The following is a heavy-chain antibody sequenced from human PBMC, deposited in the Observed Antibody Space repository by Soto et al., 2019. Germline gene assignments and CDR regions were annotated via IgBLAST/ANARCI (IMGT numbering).Heavy chain of an antibody. J-gene: IGHJ4*02. Sequence: PSETLSLTCTVSGGSISSGGYYWSWIRQHPGKGLEWIGYIYYSGSTYYNPSLKSRVTISVDTSKNQFSLKLSSVTAADTAVYYCARVKSAITFGGVIVLYYFDYWGQGTLVTVSS. CDR2: IYYSGST. CDR3: ARVKSAITFGGVIVLYYFDY. D-gene: IGHD3-16*02. CDR1: GGSISSGGYY. V-gene: IGHV4-31*03.